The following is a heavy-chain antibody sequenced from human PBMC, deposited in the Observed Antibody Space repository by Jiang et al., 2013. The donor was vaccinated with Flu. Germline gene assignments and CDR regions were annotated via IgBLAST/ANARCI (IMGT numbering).Heavy chain of an antibody. V-gene: IGHV3-30-3*01. CDR1: GFTFSSYA. CDR3: ARGSYGDY. D-gene: IGHD5-18*01. Sequence: QLVESGGGVVQPGRSLRLSCAASGFTFSSYAMHWVRQAPGKGLEWVAVISYDGSNKYYADSVKGRFTISRDNSKNTLYLQMNSLRAEDTAVYYCARGSYGDYWGQGTLVTVSS. J-gene: IGHJ4*02. CDR2: ISYDGSNK.